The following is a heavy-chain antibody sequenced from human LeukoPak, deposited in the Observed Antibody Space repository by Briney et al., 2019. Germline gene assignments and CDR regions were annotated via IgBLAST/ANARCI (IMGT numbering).Heavy chain of an antibody. J-gene: IGHJ3*02. CDR2: IKKDGSEK. D-gene: IGHD1-26*01. Sequence: GGSLRLSCAASGLSFSDYWMSWVRQAPGKGLEWVANIKKDGSEKHYVDSVKGRFTISRDNAKNSLYLQMDSLRVEDTAVYYCAREGWDLNALDIWGQGTMVTVSP. V-gene: IGHV3-7*01. CDR1: GLSFSDYW. CDR3: AREGWDLNALDI.